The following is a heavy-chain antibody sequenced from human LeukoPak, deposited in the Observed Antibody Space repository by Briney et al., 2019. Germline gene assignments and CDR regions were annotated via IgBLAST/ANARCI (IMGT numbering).Heavy chain of an antibody. Sequence: KASETLSLTCAVYGGSFSGYYWSWIRQPPGKGLEWIGEINHSGSTNYDPSLKSRVTISVDTSKNQFSLKLSSVTAADTAVYYCARVGLRYFDWPGYVHYFDYWGQGTLVTVSS. D-gene: IGHD3-9*01. CDR1: GGSFSGYY. CDR3: ARVGLRYFDWPGYVHYFDY. J-gene: IGHJ4*02. V-gene: IGHV4-34*01. CDR2: INHSGST.